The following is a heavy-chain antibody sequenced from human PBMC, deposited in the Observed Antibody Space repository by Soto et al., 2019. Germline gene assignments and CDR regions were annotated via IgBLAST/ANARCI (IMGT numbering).Heavy chain of an antibody. CDR1: GGSISSSRSY. V-gene: IGHV4-39*01. Sequence: PSETLSLTCNVSGGSISSSRSYWAWIRQPPGKGLEWIANIFYSGSTYYNPSLASRVTVSVDTSKNQFSLKLSSVTAADTAVYYCARQPTTADIDLWFDLWGQGTLVTVSS. J-gene: IGHJ5*02. CDR2: IFYSGST. CDR3: ARQPTTADIDLWFDL. D-gene: IGHD2-2*01.